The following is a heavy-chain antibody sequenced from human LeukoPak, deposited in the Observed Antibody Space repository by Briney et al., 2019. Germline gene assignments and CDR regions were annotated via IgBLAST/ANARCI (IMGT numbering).Heavy chain of an antibody. CDR1: GYTFTSYD. V-gene: IGHV1-8*01. J-gene: IGHJ5*02. CDR3: ARAPRDVVVVAAIENWFDP. CDR2: MNPNSGNT. Sequence: ASVKVSCKASGYTFTSYDINWVRQATGQGLEWMGWMNPNSGNTGYAQKIQGRVTMTRNTSISTAYMELSSLRSEDTAVYYCARAPRDVVVVAAIENWFDPWGQGTLVTVSS. D-gene: IGHD2-15*01.